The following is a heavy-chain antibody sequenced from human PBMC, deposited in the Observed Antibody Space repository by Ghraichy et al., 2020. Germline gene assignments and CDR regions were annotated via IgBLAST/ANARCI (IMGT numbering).Heavy chain of an antibody. D-gene: IGHD1-26*01. CDR2: IYSSGSA. Sequence: LSLTCAVSGYSITTTNWWAWIRQTPGKGLEWIGYIYSSGSAHYNPSLKSRVTMSVDTSKNQYSLQMTSVTSADTAVYYCARKAGTSYARGFDIWGQGTKVTVSS. V-gene: IGHV4-28*01. CDR1: GYSITTTNW. J-gene: IGHJ3*02. CDR3: ARKAGTSYARGFDI.